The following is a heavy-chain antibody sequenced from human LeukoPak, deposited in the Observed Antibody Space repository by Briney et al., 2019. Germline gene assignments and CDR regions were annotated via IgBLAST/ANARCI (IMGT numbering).Heavy chain of an antibody. V-gene: IGHV1-2*02. D-gene: IGHD3-3*01. CDR3: ARVSGRSGPFEY. CDR2: IDPDGGGT. J-gene: IGHJ4*02. Sequence: GASVKVSCKASGYTFTDYYMHWVRQAPGQGLEWVGWIDPDGGGTNYAQMFQGRVTMTRDTSISTAYMELSSLRSDDMAIYYCARVSGRSGPFEYWGQGTLVTVSS. CDR1: GYTFTDYY.